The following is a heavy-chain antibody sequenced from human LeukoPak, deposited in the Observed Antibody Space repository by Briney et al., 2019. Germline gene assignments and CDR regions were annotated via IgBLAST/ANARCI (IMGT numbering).Heavy chain of an antibody. CDR1: GYTFTDYA. J-gene: IGHJ4*02. CDR3: ASCNDSSGYFAY. V-gene: IGHV7-4-1*02. D-gene: IGHD3-22*01. Sequence: ASVKVSCKASGYTFTDYAINWVRQAPGQGLEYMGWVNTNTGNPTYAQGFTGRFVFSSDSSVSTAYLQITSLKADDSAIYFCASCNDSSGYFAYWGQGTLVTVSS. CDR2: VNTNTGNP.